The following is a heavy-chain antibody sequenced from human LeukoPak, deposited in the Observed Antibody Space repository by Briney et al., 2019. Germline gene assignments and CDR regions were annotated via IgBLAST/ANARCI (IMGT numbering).Heavy chain of an antibody. CDR1: GGSISSYY. Sequence: PSETLSLTCTVSGGSISSYYWSWLRQPPGKGLEWIGYIYYSGSTNYNPSLKSRVTISVDTSKNQFSLKLSSVTAADTAVYYCASNLVYYYDSSGYYSGNDAFDIWGQGTMVTVSS. CDR2: IYYSGST. CDR3: ASNLVYYYDSSGYYSGNDAFDI. D-gene: IGHD3-22*01. V-gene: IGHV4-59*01. J-gene: IGHJ3*02.